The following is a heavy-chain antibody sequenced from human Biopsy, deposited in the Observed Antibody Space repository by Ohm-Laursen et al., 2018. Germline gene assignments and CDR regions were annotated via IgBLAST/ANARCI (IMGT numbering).Heavy chain of an antibody. CDR1: GGSISSDY. D-gene: IGHD2/OR15-2a*01. CDR3: ARATNSTGWPYYYFYGMDV. J-gene: IGHJ6*02. V-gene: IGHV4-59*01. CDR2: IYYSGST. Sequence: GTLSLTCAVSGGSISSDYWSWIRQTPGKGLEWIGYIYYSGSTNYDPSLKSRVTISVDTSKNQFSLRLNSVTAADTAVYYCARATNSTGWPYYYFYGMDVWGQGTTVTVSS.